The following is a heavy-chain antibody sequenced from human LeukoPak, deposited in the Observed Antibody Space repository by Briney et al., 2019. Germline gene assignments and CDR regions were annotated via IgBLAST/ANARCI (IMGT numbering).Heavy chain of an antibody. D-gene: IGHD6-19*01. Sequence: GASVKVSCKASGYTFTSYDINWVRQATGQGLEWMGWMNPNSGNTGYAQKFQGRVTMTEDTSTDTAYMELSSLRSEDTAVYYCATVDSGWFDPWGQGTLVTVSS. CDR2: MNPNSGNT. CDR1: GYTFTSYD. J-gene: IGHJ5*02. CDR3: ATVDSGWFDP. V-gene: IGHV1-8*01.